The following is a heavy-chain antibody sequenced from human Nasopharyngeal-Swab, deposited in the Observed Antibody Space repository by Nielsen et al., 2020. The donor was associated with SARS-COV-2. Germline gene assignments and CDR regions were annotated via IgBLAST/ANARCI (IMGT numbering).Heavy chain of an antibody. CDR2: IYYSGST. CDR1: GGSISGYY. Sequence: SETLSLTCTVSGGSISGYYWTWIRQPPGKGLEWIGYIYYSGSTSYNPSLKSRVTISLDTPKNQFFLKLSSVTAADTAVYYCARGHPYYFDSSGYYYYVDYWGRGTLVTVSS. V-gene: IGHV4-59*01. J-gene: IGHJ4*02. D-gene: IGHD3-22*01. CDR3: ARGHPYYFDSSGYYYYVDY.